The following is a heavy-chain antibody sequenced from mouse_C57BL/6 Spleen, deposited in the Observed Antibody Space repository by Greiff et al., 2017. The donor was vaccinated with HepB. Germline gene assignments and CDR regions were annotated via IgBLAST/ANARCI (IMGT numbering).Heavy chain of an antibody. Sequence: QVQLQQSGAELVKPGASVKLSCKASGYTFTEYTIHWVKQRSGQGLEWIGWFYPGSGSIKYNEKFKDKATLTADKSSSTVYMELSRLTSEDSAVYFGARHETGGANWDWYFDVWGTGTTVTVSS. V-gene: IGHV1-62-2*01. CDR2: FYPGSGSI. CDR3: ARHETGGANWDWYFDV. D-gene: IGHD4-1*01. J-gene: IGHJ1*03. CDR1: GYTFTEYT.